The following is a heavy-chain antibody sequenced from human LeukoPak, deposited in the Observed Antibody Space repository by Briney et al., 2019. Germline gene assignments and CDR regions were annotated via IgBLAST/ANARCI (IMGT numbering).Heavy chain of an antibody. Sequence: SSQTLSLTCTVSGGSISSGSYYWSWIRQPAGKGLEWIGRIYTSGSTNYNPSLKSRVTISVDTSKNQFSLKLSSVTAADTAVYYCARDSRRYYDYVWGSYRHDAFDIWGQGTMVTVSS. D-gene: IGHD3-16*02. CDR3: ARDSRRYYDYVWGSYRHDAFDI. J-gene: IGHJ3*02. CDR1: GGSISSGSYY. V-gene: IGHV4-61*02. CDR2: IYTSGST.